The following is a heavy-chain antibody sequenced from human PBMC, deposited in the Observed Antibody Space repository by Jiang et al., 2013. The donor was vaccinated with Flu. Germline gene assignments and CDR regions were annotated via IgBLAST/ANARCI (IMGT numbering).Heavy chain of an antibody. CDR1: GYTFTDYY. V-gene: IGHV1-2*02. D-gene: IGHD6-19*01. CDR3: ARESEGLQYSSLLI. J-gene: IGHJ3*02. CDR2: INLNSGGT. Sequence: VQLLESGAEVKKPGASVKVSCKASGYTFTDYYMHWVRQAPGQGLEWMGWINLNSGGTNYAQKFQGRVTMTREISISTAYMELSRLRSDDTAVYYCARESEGLQYSSLLIWGQRDNGSPSPQ.